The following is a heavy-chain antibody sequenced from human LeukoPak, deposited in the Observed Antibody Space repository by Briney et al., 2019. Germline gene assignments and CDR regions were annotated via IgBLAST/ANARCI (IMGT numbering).Heavy chain of an antibody. Sequence: ASVKVSCKTSGYTFTSYAISWVQQAPGQGLEWMGWINTNTGNPTYAQGFAGRYVFSLDTSVSTAYLQISGLKADDTAVYYCGRDPKLGIRGYTYGYIDSWGQGTLVIVSS. D-gene: IGHD5-18*01. CDR3: GRDPKLGIRGYTYGYIDS. CDR1: GYTFTSYA. CDR2: INTNTGNP. V-gene: IGHV7-4-1*02. J-gene: IGHJ4*02.